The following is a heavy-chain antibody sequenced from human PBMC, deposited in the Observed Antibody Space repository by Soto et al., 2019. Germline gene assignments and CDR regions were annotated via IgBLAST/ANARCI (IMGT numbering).Heavy chain of an antibody. D-gene: IGHD6-19*01. CDR2: IHWDDDK. Sequence: QITLKESGPPLVKPTQTLTLTCTFSGFSLSTNRVSMGWIRQPPGKALEWIALIHWDDDKRYSPSLRSRLTITKDTSKKQVVLTMTNVDPMDTATYYCARSGSGWYSWWFDSWGQGILVTVSS. CDR3: ARSGSGWYSWWFDS. CDR1: GFSLSTNRVS. V-gene: IGHV2-5*02. J-gene: IGHJ5*01.